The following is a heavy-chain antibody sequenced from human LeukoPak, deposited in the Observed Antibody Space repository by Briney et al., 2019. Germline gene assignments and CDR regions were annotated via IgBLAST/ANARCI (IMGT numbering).Heavy chain of an antibody. D-gene: IGHD4-17*01. J-gene: IGHJ4*02. CDR2: ISYDGSNK. V-gene: IGHV3-30*18. Sequence: GGSLRLSCAASGFTFSSYGMHWVRQAPGKGLEWVAVISYDGSNKYYADSVKGRFTISRDNSKNTLYLQMNSLRAEDTAVYYCAKDGYGDYGGFDYWGQGTLVTASS. CDR1: GFTFSSYG. CDR3: AKDGYGDYGGFDY.